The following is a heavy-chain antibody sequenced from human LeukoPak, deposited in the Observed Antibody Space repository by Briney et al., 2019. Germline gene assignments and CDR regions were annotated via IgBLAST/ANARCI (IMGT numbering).Heavy chain of an antibody. CDR2: ISSSGSTI. Sequence: GGSLRLSCAASGFTSSDYYMSWIRQAPGKGLEWVSYISSSGSTIYYADSVKGRFTISRDDAKNSLYLQMNSLRAEDTAVYYCARVDEWELPYFDYWGQGTLVTVSS. CDR1: GFTSSDYY. J-gene: IGHJ4*02. D-gene: IGHD1-26*01. CDR3: ARVDEWELPYFDY. V-gene: IGHV3-11*01.